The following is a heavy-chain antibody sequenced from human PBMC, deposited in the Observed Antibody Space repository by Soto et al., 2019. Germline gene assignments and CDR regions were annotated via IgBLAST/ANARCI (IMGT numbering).Heavy chain of an antibody. CDR3: ARDVPSPRVVVVAATTGGYYYYYGMDV. Sequence: QVQLVQSGAEVKKPGASVKVSCKASGYTFTSYGISWVRQAPGQGLEWMGWISAYNGNTNYAQKLQGRVTMTTDTSTSTAYMELRSLRSDDTAVYYCARDVPSPRVVVVAATTGGYYYYYGMDVW. D-gene: IGHD2-15*01. CDR1: GYTFTSYG. V-gene: IGHV1-18*04. CDR2: ISAYNGNT. J-gene: IGHJ6*01.